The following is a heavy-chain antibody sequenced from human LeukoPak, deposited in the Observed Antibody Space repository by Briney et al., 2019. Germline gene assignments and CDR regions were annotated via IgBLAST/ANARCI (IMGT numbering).Heavy chain of an antibody. CDR1: GGSFSGYS. V-gene: IGHV4-34*01. J-gene: IGHJ6*03. CDR2: MNHSGST. Sequence: SETLSLTCSVYGGSFSGYSWSWIRRPPGKGLEWIGEMNHSGSTNYNPSLKSRVTISVDTSKNQFSLKLSSVTAADTAVYYCTRHYPYYHFYMDVWGKGTTVTISS. D-gene: IGHD3-10*01. CDR3: TRHYPYYHFYMDV.